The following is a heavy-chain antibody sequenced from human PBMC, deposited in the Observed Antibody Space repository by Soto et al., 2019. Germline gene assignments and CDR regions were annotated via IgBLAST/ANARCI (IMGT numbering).Heavy chain of an antibody. CDR3: AREPTTVTSGYFDY. V-gene: IGHV3-7*01. D-gene: IGHD4-17*01. Sequence: GGSLRLSCAASGFTFSSYWMSWVRQAPGKGLEWVANIKQDGSEKYYVDSVKGRFTISRDNAKNSLYLQMNSLRAEDTALYYCAREPTTVTSGYFDYWGQGTLVTVSS. CDR1: GFTFSSYW. J-gene: IGHJ4*02. CDR2: IKQDGSEK.